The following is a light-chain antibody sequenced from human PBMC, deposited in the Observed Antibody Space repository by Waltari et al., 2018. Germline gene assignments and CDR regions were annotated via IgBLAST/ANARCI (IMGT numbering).Light chain of an antibody. CDR2: FGS. CDR3: QLSYTTPHT. J-gene: IGKJ2*01. CDR1: QDITSY. Sequence: DIQLTQSPSSLSTSVGDRVTIPCRASQDITSYLNWYQQKAGKAPKLLITFGSTLQSGVSSRFSGSGSGTDFTLTITNVQPEDSAYYYCQLSYTTPHTFGQGTKVEIK. V-gene: IGKV1-39*01.